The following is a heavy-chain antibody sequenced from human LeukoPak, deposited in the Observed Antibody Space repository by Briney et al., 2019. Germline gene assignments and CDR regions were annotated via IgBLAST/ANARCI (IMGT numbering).Heavy chain of an antibody. CDR2: ISSSGSTI. V-gene: IGHV3-11*01. CDR3: AKDRQRGVPPSTFDY. D-gene: IGHD3-10*01. CDR1: GFTFSDYY. J-gene: IGHJ4*02. Sequence: GGSLRLSCAASGFTFSDYYMSWIRQAPGKGLEWVSYISSSGSTIYYADPVKGRFTISRDNAKNSLYLQMNSLRAEDTAVYYCAKDRQRGVPPSTFDYWGQGTLVTVSS.